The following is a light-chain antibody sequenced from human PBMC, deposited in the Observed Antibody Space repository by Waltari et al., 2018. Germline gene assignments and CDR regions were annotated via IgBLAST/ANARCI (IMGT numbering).Light chain of an antibody. V-gene: IGLV1-47*01. Sequence: QSVLTPPPSASGTPGQSVTIPCSGTTSTIGVNFVYWYQQFPGTAPKRLIYRNSQRPSGVPDRFSGSKSGTSASLSISGLRSEDEANYYCAAWDDSLSGPVFGGGTELTVL. CDR2: RNS. CDR3: AAWDDSLSGPV. J-gene: IGLJ3*02. CDR1: TSTIGVNF.